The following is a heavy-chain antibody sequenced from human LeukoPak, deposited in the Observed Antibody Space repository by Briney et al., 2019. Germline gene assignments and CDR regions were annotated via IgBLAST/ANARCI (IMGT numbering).Heavy chain of an antibody. V-gene: IGHV1-8*02. D-gene: IGHD5-12*01. Sequence: GASVKVSCKASGYIFTAYYIHWVRQATGQGLEWMGWMNPNSDNTGYAQKFQGRVTMTRNTSISTAYMELSSLRSEDTAVYYCARGSGYEFDYWGQGTLVTVSS. CDR3: ARGSGYEFDY. CDR2: MNPNSDNT. J-gene: IGHJ4*02. CDR1: GYIFTAYY.